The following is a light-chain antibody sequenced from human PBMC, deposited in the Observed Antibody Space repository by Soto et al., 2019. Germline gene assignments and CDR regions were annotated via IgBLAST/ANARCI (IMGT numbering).Light chain of an antibody. CDR2: GAS. J-gene: IGKJ1*01. V-gene: IGKV3-20*01. Sequence: EIFWTQWPCTLSLSPGEGSTRCCRASQSINIFLAWYQQIRGQAPRLLIHGASNRATGIPDRFSGSGSVPELTITIRRLEPEDFELYYCKKYGGSNRKFGQGNKVDIK. CDR3: KKYGGSNRK. CDR1: QSINIF.